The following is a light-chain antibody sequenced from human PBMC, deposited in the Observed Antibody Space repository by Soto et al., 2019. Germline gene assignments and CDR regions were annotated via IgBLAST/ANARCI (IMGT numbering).Light chain of an antibody. CDR2: EDT. Sequence: QSVLTQPASVSGSPGQSITISCSGPISDVENYNLVSWYQHHPGDPPKLIIYEDTKRPSGVSNRFSGSTSGNTASLTISRLQAEDEADYCCSSYESNDVLFGGGTKLTVL. CDR3: SSYESNDVL. V-gene: IGLV2-23*01. CDR1: ISDVENYNL. J-gene: IGLJ2*01.